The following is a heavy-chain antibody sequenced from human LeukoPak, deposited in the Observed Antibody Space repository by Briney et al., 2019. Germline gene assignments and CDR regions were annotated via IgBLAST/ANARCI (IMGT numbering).Heavy chain of an antibody. V-gene: IGHV5-51*01. Sequence: GESLKISCKGSGYSFTSYWIGWVRQMPGKGLEWMGIIYPGDSDTRYSPSFQGQVTISADKSISTAYLQWSSLKASDTAMYYCARTVLRYFDWSPAGGFDYWGQGALVTVSS. CDR1: GYSFTSYW. CDR3: ARTVLRYFDWSPAGGFDY. J-gene: IGHJ4*02. CDR2: IYPGDSDT. D-gene: IGHD3-9*01.